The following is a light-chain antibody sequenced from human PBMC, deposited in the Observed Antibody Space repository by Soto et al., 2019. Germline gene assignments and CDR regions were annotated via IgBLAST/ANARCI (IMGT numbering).Light chain of an antibody. CDR3: QQYGSSPLT. CDR1: QTTSGKY. CDR2: GAS. J-gene: IGKJ1*01. Sequence: EIVLTQSPGTLSLPPGARAPLSCRTSQTTSGKYLAWYQQKPGQAPRLLIYGASSRATGIPDRFSGSGSGTDFTLTISRLDPEDFAVYYCQQYGSSPLTFGQGTKVDIK. V-gene: IGKV3-20*01.